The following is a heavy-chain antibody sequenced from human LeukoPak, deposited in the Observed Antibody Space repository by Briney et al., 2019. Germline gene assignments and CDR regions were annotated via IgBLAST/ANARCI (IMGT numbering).Heavy chain of an antibody. CDR2: IIPIFGTA. J-gene: IGHJ1*01. Sequence: SVKVSCKASGGTFSSYAISWVRQAPGQGLEWMGGIIPIFGTADYAQKFHGRVTITADESTSTAYMELSSLRSEDTAVYYCAGFDYYGSRGYFQHWGQGTLVTVSS. D-gene: IGHD3-10*01. V-gene: IGHV1-69*01. CDR1: GGTFSSYA. CDR3: AGFDYYGSRGYFQH.